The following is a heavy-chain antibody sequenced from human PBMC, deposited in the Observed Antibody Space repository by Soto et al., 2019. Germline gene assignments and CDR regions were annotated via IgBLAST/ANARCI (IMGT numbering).Heavy chain of an antibody. Sequence: PGGSLRLSCAASGFTFSSYAMSWVRQAPGKGLEWVSTISGSGGSTYYADSVKGRFTISRDNSKNTLYLQMNSLRVEDTAVYYCAKSAWLQLGGYFDYWGQGTLVTVSS. CDR2: ISGSGGST. CDR1: GFTFSSYA. D-gene: IGHD5-18*01. V-gene: IGHV3-23*01. J-gene: IGHJ4*02. CDR3: AKSAWLQLGGYFDY.